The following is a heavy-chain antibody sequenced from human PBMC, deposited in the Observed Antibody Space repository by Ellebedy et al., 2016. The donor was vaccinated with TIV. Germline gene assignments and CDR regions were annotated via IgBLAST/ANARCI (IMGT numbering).Heavy chain of an antibody. CDR3: ARLTGGTCYCAFDI. Sequence: PGGSLRLSCAASGFTFSRYWMSWVRQAPGKGLEWVANINQHESEKNYVASVRGRFTISRDNAKNSLYLQMNSLRAEDTAVYYCARLTGGTCYCAFDIWGQGTMVTVSS. D-gene: IGHD2-15*01. J-gene: IGHJ3*02. V-gene: IGHV3-7*01. CDR2: INQHESEK. CDR1: GFTFSRYW.